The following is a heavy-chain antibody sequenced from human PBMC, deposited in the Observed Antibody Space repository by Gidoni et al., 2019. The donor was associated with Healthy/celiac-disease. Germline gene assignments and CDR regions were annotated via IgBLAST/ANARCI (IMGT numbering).Heavy chain of an antibody. D-gene: IGHD1-26*01. J-gene: IGHJ4*02. V-gene: IGHV1-46*01. CDR3: AREMGYSGSPLDY. CDR2: INPSGGRT. Sequence: QLQLVQSGSEVKTPGASVQVSCTASGSTFTSYYMHWVRQAPGQGLEWMGIINPSGGRTSYAQKFQGRVTMTRDTSKSTVYMELSSLRSEDTAVYYCAREMGYSGSPLDYWGQGTLVTVSS. CDR1: GSTFTSYY.